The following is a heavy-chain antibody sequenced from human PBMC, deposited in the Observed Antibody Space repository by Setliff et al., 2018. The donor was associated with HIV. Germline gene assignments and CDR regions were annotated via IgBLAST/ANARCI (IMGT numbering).Heavy chain of an antibody. J-gene: IGHJ6*03. V-gene: IGHV4-34*01. CDR2: INHSGST. CDR1: GGSFSGYY. D-gene: IGHD3-10*01. Sequence: SETLSLTCAVYGGSFSGYYWSWIRQPPGKGLEWIGEINHSGSTNYNPSLKSRVTISVDTSKNQFSLKLSSVTAADTAVYYCARDRRGYYYGSGSCYMDVWGTGTTVTVSS. CDR3: ARDRRGYYYGSGSCYMDV.